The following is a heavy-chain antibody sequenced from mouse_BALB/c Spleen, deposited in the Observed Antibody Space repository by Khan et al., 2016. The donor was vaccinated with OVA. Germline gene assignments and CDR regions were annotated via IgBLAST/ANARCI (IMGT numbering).Heavy chain of an antibody. CDR3: TRDGNYAHWYFDV. Sequence: EVELVESGGGLVKPGGSLKLSCAASGFSFSSYTMSWVRQPPAKKLEWVATISSGSTYTYYPDSVKGRFTISRDNAKNTLFLQMSSLKSEDTAMYYCTRDGNYAHWYFDVWGAGTTVTVSS. J-gene: IGHJ1*01. D-gene: IGHD2-1*01. CDR2: ISSGSTYT. CDR1: GFSFSSYT. V-gene: IGHV5-6-4*01.